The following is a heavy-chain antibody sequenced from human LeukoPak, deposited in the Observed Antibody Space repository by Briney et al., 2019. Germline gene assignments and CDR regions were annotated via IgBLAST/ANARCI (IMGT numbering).Heavy chain of an antibody. D-gene: IGHD4-17*01. Sequence: ASVKVSCKASGYTFTKYGITWVRQAPGQGLEWMGWISTYNGNTNYAQKLQGRVTMTTDTSASTAYMELRSLISDDAAVYYCARGDDYGDYWGLYWGQGTLVTVSS. CDR2: ISTYNGNT. J-gene: IGHJ4*02. CDR1: GYTFTKYG. V-gene: IGHV1-18*01. CDR3: ARGDDYGDYWGLY.